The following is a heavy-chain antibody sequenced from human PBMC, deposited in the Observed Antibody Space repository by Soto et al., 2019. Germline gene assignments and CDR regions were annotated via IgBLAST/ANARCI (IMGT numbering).Heavy chain of an antibody. D-gene: IGHD5-12*01. J-gene: IGHJ4*02. CDR2: INAGNGNT. CDR3: ARVPGNLVGATPDY. Sequence: ASVKVSCKASGYTFTSYAMHWVRQAPGQRLEWMGWINAGNGNTKYSQKFQGRVTITRDTSTSTAYMELRNLRSEDTAVYFCARVPGNLVGATPDYWGQGILVTV. V-gene: IGHV1-3*01. CDR1: GYTFTSYA.